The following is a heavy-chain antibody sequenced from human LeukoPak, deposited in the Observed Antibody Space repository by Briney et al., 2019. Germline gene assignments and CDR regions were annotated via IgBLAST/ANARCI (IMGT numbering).Heavy chain of an antibody. J-gene: IGHJ6*03. CDR3: AKEYSTHSHYYYYMDV. Sequence: PGGSVRLSCAACGFTVDDYAMHWVRHARGKGVEWVCHIRWDGGSTDYADCGKGRFTISRDNSKNSLYLQMNSLRAEDTALYYCAKEYSTHSHYYYYMDVWGKGTTVTVSS. CDR1: GFTVDDYA. D-gene: IGHD6-13*01. CDR2: IRWDGGST. V-gene: IGHV3-43D*04.